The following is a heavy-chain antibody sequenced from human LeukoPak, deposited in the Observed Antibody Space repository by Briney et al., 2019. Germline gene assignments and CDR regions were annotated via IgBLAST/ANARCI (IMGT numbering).Heavy chain of an antibody. CDR2: IYYSGST. CDR3: ARTVPPYYYDSSSYYDAFDI. D-gene: IGHD3-22*01. CDR1: GGSISSSSSYY. J-gene: IGHJ3*02. V-gene: IGHV4-39*01. Sequence: SETLSLTCTVSGGSISSSSSYYWGWIHQPPGKGLEWIGSIYYSGSTYCNPSLKSRVTISVDTSKNQFSLKLSSVTAADTAVYYCARTVPPYYYDSSSYYDAFDIWGQGTMVTVSS.